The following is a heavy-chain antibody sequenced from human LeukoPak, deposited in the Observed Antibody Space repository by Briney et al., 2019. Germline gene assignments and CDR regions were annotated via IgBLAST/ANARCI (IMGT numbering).Heavy chain of an antibody. Sequence: SLRLSCTASGFTFGDYAMSWVRQAPGKGLEWVGFIRSKAYGGTTKNAASVKGRFTISRDDSRSIAYLQMNSLKTEDTAVYYCTRRYNYDSSGYYYVRDAFDIWGQGTMVTVSS. D-gene: IGHD3-22*01. V-gene: IGHV3-49*04. CDR2: IRSKAYGGTT. CDR3: TRRYNYDSSGYYYVRDAFDI. J-gene: IGHJ3*02. CDR1: GFTFGDYA.